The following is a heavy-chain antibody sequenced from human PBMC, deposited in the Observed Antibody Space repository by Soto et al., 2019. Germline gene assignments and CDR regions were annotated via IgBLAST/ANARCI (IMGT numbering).Heavy chain of an antibody. J-gene: IGHJ6*02. V-gene: IGHV1-69*01. CDR2: IIPISGTA. D-gene: IGHD2-2*01. CDR3: ARSQGSSTSLEIYYYYYYGMDV. CDR1: GGTFSSYA. Sequence: QVQLVQSGAEVKEPGSSVKVSCKASGGTFSSYAISWVRQAPGQGLEWMGGIIPISGTANYAQKFQGRVTTTADESTSTAYMELSSLRSEDTAVYYCARSQGSSTSLEIYYYYYYGMDVWGQGTTVTVSS.